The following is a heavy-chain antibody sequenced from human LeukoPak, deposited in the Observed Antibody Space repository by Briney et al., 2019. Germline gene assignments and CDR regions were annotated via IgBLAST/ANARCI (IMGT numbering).Heavy chain of an antibody. CDR2: IYYSGST. CDR3: ASQYYYDSSGYDAFDI. D-gene: IGHD3-22*01. CDR1: GGSISSYY. V-gene: IGHV4-59*01. Sequence: PSETLSLTCTVSGGSISSYYWSWIRQPPGKGLEWIGYIYYSGSTNYNPSLKSRVTISVDTSKNQFSLKLSSVTAADTAVYYCASQYYYDSSGYDAFDIWGQGTMVTVSS. J-gene: IGHJ3*02.